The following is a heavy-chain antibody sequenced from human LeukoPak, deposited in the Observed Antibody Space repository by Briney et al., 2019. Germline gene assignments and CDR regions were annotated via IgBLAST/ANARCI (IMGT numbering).Heavy chain of an antibody. V-gene: IGHV1-2*02. CDR3: ARGLYPDY. CDR2: INPNTGDT. D-gene: IGHD2-8*01. J-gene: IGHJ4*02. Sequence: GASVKVSCKASGYTFTGYYMHWVRQAPGQGLEWMGWINPNTGDTKYAQQFQGRVTVTRDTSISTAYMARSRLTSDDTAVHYCARGLYPDYWGQGTRVTVSS. CDR1: GYTFTGYY.